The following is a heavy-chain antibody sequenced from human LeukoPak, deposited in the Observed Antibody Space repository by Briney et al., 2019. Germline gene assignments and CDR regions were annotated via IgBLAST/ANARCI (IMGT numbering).Heavy chain of an antibody. J-gene: IGHJ4*02. V-gene: IGHV4-59*12. CDR3: ARERPGFTMVGGVIRKGALDY. CDR2: IFFSGNS. Sequence: KPSETLYLTCTVPDGSISSYYWTWIPQPPGKGLEWIGYIFFSGNSNNNPSLKSRVTISVDTSKTQFTLKLSSVTAADTAVYYCARERPGFTMVGGVIRKGALDYWGQGTLVTVSS. CDR1: DGSISSYY. D-gene: IGHD3-10*01.